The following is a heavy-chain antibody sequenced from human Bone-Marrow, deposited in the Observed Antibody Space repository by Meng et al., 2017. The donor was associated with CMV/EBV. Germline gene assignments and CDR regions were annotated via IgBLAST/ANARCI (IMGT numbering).Heavy chain of an antibody. Sequence: GESLKISCAASGFTFSSYAMHWVRQAPGKGLEWVAVISYDGSNKYYADSVRGRFTISRDNSKNTLYLQMNSLRAEDTAVYYCARGGSGWYVLGYWGQGTLVTVSS. CDR1: GFTFSSYA. CDR2: ISYDGSNK. J-gene: IGHJ4*02. V-gene: IGHV3-30-3*01. D-gene: IGHD6-19*01. CDR3: ARGGSGWYVLGY.